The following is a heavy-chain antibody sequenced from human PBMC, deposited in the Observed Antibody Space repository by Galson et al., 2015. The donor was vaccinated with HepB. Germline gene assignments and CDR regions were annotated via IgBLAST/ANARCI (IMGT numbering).Heavy chain of an antibody. CDR1: GYTFTSYG. CDR2: INTNTGNP. CDR3: AREGLERGDDAFDI. J-gene: IGHJ3*02. D-gene: IGHD1-1*01. Sequence: SVKVSCKAPGYTFTSYGISWVRQAPGQGLEWMGWINTNTGNPTYAQGFTGRFVFSLDTSVSTAYLQISSLKAEDTAVYYCAREGLERGDDAFDIWGQGTMVTVSS. V-gene: IGHV7-4-1*02.